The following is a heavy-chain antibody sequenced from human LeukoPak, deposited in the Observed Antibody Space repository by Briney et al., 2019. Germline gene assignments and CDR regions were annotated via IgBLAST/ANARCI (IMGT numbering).Heavy chain of an antibody. CDR2: IKQDGSEK. Sequence: GGSLRLSCAASGFTFSSYWMNWVRQAPGKRLEWVANIKQDGSEKYYVDSVKGRFTISRDNAKNSLSLQMNSLRAEDTAVYYCARVQVATHSFDIWGQGTMVTVSS. CDR1: GFTFSSYW. D-gene: IGHD5-12*01. J-gene: IGHJ3*02. CDR3: ARVQVATHSFDI. V-gene: IGHV3-7*01.